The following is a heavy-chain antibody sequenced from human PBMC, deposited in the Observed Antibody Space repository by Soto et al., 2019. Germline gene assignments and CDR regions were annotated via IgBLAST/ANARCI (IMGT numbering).Heavy chain of an antibody. CDR2: IYYSGST. V-gene: IGHV4-31*03. CDR1: GGSISSGGYY. J-gene: IGHJ5*02. Sequence: QVQLQESGPGLVKPSQTLSLTCTVSGGSISSGGYYWSWIRQHPGKGLEWIGYIYYSGSTYYNPSLKSRVTISADTSKNQFSLKLSSVTAADTAVYYCARTYDYVWGRGEDWFDPWGQGTLVTVSS. D-gene: IGHD3-16*01. CDR3: ARTYDYVWGRGEDWFDP.